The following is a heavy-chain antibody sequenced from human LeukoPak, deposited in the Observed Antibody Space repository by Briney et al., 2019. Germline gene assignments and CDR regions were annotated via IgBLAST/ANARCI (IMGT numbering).Heavy chain of an antibody. J-gene: IGHJ4*02. V-gene: IGHV3-11*05. D-gene: IGHD3-22*01. CDR1: GFIFSDFY. Sequence: GGSLRLSCAASGFIFSDFYMSWVRQAAGKGLEYIAYISPSSHDIIYADSVKGRFTISRDNAKNSLYLQMNSLRAEDTALYYCAREVYDSSGYFDYWGQGTLVTVSS. CDR2: ISPSSHDI. CDR3: AREVYDSSGYFDY.